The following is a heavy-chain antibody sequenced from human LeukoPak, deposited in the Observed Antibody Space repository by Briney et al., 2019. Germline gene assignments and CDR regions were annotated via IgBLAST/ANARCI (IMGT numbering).Heavy chain of an antibody. CDR1: GFTFSSYA. Sequence: GGSLRLSCAASGFTFSSYAMHWVRQAPGRGLEWVAVILYDGGNKYYADSVKGRCTISRDNSKNTLYLQMNSLRAEDTAVYYCARDQDSSGWYTFDYWGQGTLVTVSS. CDR2: ILYDGGNK. CDR3: ARDQDSSGWYTFDY. V-gene: IGHV3-30*04. D-gene: IGHD6-19*01. J-gene: IGHJ4*02.